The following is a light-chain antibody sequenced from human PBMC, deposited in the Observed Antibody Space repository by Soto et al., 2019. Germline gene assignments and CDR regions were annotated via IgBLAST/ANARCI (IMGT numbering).Light chain of an antibody. V-gene: IGKV1-39*01. CDR1: QNILSY. Sequence: DIHMTHSPSSLSASVGDRVTITCRASQNILSYLNWYQQKPGKAPKLLITTASTLQSGVPPRFSGGGSATDFTLTISRLQPEDFANYYCQQSDSTPLTFGGGTKVDIK. CDR2: TAS. CDR3: QQSDSTPLT. J-gene: IGKJ4*01.